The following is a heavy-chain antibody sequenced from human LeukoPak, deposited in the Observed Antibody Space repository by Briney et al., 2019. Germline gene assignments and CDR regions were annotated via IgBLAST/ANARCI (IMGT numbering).Heavy chain of an antibody. D-gene: IGHD3-22*01. V-gene: IGHV4-59*01. CDR2: IYYSGST. CDR3: ASTHYDSSGYFITYYFDY. Sequence: SETLSLTCTVSGGSISSYYWSWIRQPPGKGLEGIGYIYYSGSTNYNPSLKSRVTISVDTSKNQFSLKLSSVTAADTAVYYCASTHYDSSGYFITYYFDYWGQGTLVTVSS. CDR1: GGSISSYY. J-gene: IGHJ4*02.